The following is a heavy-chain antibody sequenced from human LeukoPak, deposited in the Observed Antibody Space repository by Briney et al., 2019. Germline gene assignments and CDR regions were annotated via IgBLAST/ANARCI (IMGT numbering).Heavy chain of an antibody. CDR3: ARDSQWLAPFDY. D-gene: IGHD6-19*01. J-gene: IGHJ4*02. Sequence: AGGSQSLSCAPSAFTFSSYGMHWARQAPGKGLEWVADIWYDGSNTYYADSVKGRFTISRDNSKNTLYLQMNSLRAEDTAVYYCARDSQWLAPFDYWGQGTLVTVSS. CDR2: IWYDGSNT. V-gene: IGHV3-33*01. CDR1: AFTFSSYG.